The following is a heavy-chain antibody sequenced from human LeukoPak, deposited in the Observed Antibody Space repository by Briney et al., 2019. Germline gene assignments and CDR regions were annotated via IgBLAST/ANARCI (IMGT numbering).Heavy chain of an antibody. V-gene: IGHV3-7*01. J-gene: IGHJ3*02. CDR1: GFSFTTYW. Sequence: GGSLRLSCAASGFSFTTYWMSWVRQAPGKGLEWVANIKGDGSETHYVDSVEGRFTISRDNAKDSLYLQMNSLRAEDTAIYYCARDTSYYDSRGQYDSIDIWGQGTMVTVSS. CDR2: IKGDGSET. CDR3: ARDTSYYDSRGQYDSIDI. D-gene: IGHD3-22*01.